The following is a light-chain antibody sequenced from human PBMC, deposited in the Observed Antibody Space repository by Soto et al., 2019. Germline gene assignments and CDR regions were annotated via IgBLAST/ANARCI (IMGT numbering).Light chain of an antibody. CDR2: GAS. CDR3: QQYGSSGT. Sequence: EIVLTQSPGTLSLSPGERATLSCRASQSVSNNYLAWYQQRPGQAPRLLIYGASNRASGIPGRFSGSGSGTDFPLTISRLEPEDFAVYYCQQYGSSGTFGQGTKVDIK. CDR1: QSVSNNY. J-gene: IGKJ1*01. V-gene: IGKV3-20*01.